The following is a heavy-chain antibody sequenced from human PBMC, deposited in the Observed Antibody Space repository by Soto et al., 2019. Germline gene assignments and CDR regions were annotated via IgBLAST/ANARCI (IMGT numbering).Heavy chain of an antibody. Sequence: QVRLVQSEGEVKKPGASVKVSCRASGYTFTNYDISWVRQVPGQGLEWMGWISTERDLTKYAQKFQGRVTMTTDTFTNTAYMELKSLRFDDAAVYYWARDPTANRASVYFDLWGRGTLVNVSS. J-gene: IGHJ2*01. CDR3: ARDPTANRASVYFDL. CDR1: GYTFTNYD. D-gene: IGHD1-26*01. CDR2: ISTERDLT. V-gene: IGHV1-18*04.